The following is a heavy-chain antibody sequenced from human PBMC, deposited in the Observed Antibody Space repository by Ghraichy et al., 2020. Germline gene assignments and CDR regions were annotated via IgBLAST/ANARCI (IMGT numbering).Heavy chain of an antibody. CDR1: AFTFSTYA. D-gene: IGHD2-15*01. CDR3: ATQGDIGAAWGAFDI. V-gene: IGHV3-23*01. CDR2: ISGSGGST. Sequence: GGSLRLSCVASAFTFSTYAMSWVRQAPGKGLEWVSAISGSGGSTYDADSVKGRFTISRDNSKNTLYLQMNRLRAEDTAVYYCATQGDIGAAWGAFDIWGQGTMVTVSS. J-gene: IGHJ3*02.